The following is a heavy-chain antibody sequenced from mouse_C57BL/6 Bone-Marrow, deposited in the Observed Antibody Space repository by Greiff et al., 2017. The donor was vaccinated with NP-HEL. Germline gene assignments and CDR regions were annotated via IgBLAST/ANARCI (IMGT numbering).Heavy chain of an antibody. D-gene: IGHD4-1*01. J-gene: IGHJ2*01. CDR1: GYTFTSYW. CDR2: VDPSDSYT. V-gene: IGHV1-69*01. CDR3: ARDWDY. Sequence: VQLQQPGAELVMPGASVKLSCKASGYTFTSYWMHWVKQRPGQGLEWIGEVDPSDSYTNYNQKFKGKSTLTVDKSSSTAYMQRSSLTSEDSAVYYCARDWDYWGQGTTLTVSS.